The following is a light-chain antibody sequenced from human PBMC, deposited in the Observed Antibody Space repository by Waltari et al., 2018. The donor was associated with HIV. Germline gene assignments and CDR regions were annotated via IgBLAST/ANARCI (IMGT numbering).Light chain of an antibody. V-gene: IGLV1-40*01. CDR1: SSTIGADYD. CDR3: QSYDISLSASVV. J-gene: IGLJ2*01. Sequence: QSMLTQPPSVSGAPGQRVTISCPGSSSTIGADYDVHWYQQIPGTAPKHLISGHKNRPSGVPDRFSASKSGTSASLTISGLQAEDEADYFCQSYDISLSASVVFGGGTRLTVL. CDR2: GHK.